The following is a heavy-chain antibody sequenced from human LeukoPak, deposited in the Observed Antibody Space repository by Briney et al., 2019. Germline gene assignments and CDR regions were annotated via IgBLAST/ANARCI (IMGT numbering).Heavy chain of an antibody. Sequence: SSETLSLTCTVSGGSISSYYWSWIRQPPGKGLEWIGYIYHSGSTYYNPSLKSRVTISVDRSKNQLSLKLSSVTAADTAVYYCARGSTVTTSEYFDYWGQGTLVTVSS. CDR2: IYHSGST. D-gene: IGHD4-17*01. V-gene: IGHV4-59*12. CDR3: ARGSTVTTSEYFDY. J-gene: IGHJ4*02. CDR1: GGSISSYY.